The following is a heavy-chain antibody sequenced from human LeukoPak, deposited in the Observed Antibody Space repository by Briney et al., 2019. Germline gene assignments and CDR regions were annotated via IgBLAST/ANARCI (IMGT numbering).Heavy chain of an antibody. V-gene: IGHV3-48*03. Sequence: GGSLRLSCAASGFTFSSYEMNWVRQAPGKGLEWVSFITCGGSTIYYADSVKGRFTISRDNAKNSMYLQMNSLRAEDTAVYYCARDSYGDYPYYYYGMDVWGKGTTGTVSS. J-gene: IGHJ6*04. CDR2: ITCGGSTI. CDR1: GFTFSSYE. D-gene: IGHD4-17*01. CDR3: ARDSYGDYPYYYYGMDV.